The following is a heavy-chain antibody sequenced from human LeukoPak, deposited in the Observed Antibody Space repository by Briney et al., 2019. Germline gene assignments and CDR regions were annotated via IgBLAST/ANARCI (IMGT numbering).Heavy chain of an antibody. V-gene: IGHV3-21*01. D-gene: IGHD3-10*01. CDR3: ARVAFGELLYDSLDY. CDR2: ISCSSSYI. Sequence: GGSLRLSCAASGFTFSSYSMNWVRQAPGKGLEWVSSISCSSSYIYYADSVKGRFTISRDNAKNSLYLQMNSLRAEDTAVYYCARVAFGELLYDSLDYWGQGTLVTVSS. J-gene: IGHJ4*02. CDR1: GFTFSSYS.